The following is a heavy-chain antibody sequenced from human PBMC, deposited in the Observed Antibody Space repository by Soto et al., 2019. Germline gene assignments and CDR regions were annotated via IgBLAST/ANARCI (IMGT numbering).Heavy chain of an antibody. V-gene: IGHV3-23*01. Sequence: GGSLRLSCAASGFTFYTFEMSWVRQAPGRGLEWVSFISDDGSRTYYADAVKGRFTISRDNSKYTLYLQMNSLTVEDTAVYACVKGGWLDFWGQGTLVTVSS. CDR3: VKGGWLDF. CDR2: ISDDGSRT. J-gene: IGHJ5*01. D-gene: IGHD3-16*01. CDR1: GFTFYTFE.